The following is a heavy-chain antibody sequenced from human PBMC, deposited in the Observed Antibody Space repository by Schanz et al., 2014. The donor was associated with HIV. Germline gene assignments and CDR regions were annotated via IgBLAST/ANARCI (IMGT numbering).Heavy chain of an antibody. CDR1: GGNFSNYG. CDR3: ARGYCGVDCSHFYYYGTDI. J-gene: IGHJ6*02. V-gene: IGHV1-18*01. D-gene: IGHD2-21*02. CDR2: ISTSNGNT. Sequence: HVHLVQSGPAVRKPGSSVTVSCKGFGGNFSNYGINWVRQAPGQGLEWMGWISTSNGNTNYAQKFQGRVTMTTDTSTSTAYMELRSLRSDDTAVYYCARGYCGVDCSHFYYYGTDIWGQGTTVTVSS.